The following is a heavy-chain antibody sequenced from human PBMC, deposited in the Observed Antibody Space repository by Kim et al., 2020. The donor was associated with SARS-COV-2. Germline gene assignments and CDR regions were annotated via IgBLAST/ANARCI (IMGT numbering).Heavy chain of an antibody. J-gene: IGHJ6*02. V-gene: IGHV3-30*02. D-gene: IGHD7-27*01. CDR2: DGSNK. CDR3: AKSPGLDV. Sequence: DGSNKYYADSVNGRFTISRDNSKNTLYLQMNSLRAEDTAVYYCAKSPGLDVWGQGTTVTVSS.